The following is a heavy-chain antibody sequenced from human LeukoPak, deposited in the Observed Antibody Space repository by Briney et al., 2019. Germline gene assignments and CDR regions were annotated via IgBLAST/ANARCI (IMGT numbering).Heavy chain of an antibody. CDR2: IYPDDSDT. J-gene: IGHJ4*02. D-gene: IGHD6-13*01. CDR1: GYSFTSYW. Sequence: GESLKISCKDSGYSFTSYWIGWVRQRPGKGLEWMGIIYPDDSDTRYSPSFQGQVTISADKSISTAYLHWSSLKASDTAMYYCATSGQQLDYPDYWGQGTLVTVSS. V-gene: IGHV5-51*01. CDR3: ATSGQQLDYPDY.